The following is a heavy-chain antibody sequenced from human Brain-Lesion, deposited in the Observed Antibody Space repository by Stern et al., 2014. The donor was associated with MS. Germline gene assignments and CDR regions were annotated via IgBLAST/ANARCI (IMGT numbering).Heavy chain of an antibody. Sequence: VQLVESGGGVVQPGRSLRLSCAASGFTFENYGMHWVRQAPGKGLEWVALIWYDGTEEYYIDSVKGRFTIFRDNSKRILYLQMNRLRAEDTAVYYCARRRSLLGPYAMDVWGQGTPVIVSS. V-gene: IGHV3-33*01. D-gene: IGHD3-16*01. J-gene: IGHJ6*02. CDR3: ARRRSLLGPYAMDV. CDR1: GFTFENYG. CDR2: IWYDGTEE.